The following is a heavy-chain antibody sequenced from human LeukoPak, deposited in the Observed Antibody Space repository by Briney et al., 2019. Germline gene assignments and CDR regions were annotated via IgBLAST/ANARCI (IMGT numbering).Heavy chain of an antibody. Sequence: ASVTVSFTTSGYTFGKYAIHWVRRAPGPRFERMGRIDGGNGDTRFSQKFQDRVSFTRDTFATTVYMEVTSLRSEDTAVYYCARDQSRDIRVDFDYWGQGTLVTVSS. CDR1: GYTFGKYA. V-gene: IGHV1-3*01. CDR3: ARDQSRDIRVDFDY. D-gene: IGHD2-15*01. J-gene: IGHJ4*02. CDR2: IDGGNGDT.